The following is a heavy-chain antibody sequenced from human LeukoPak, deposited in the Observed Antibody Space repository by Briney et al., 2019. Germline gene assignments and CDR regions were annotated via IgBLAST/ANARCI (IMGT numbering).Heavy chain of an antibody. V-gene: IGHV1-46*01. D-gene: IGHD4-17*01. CDR2: INPSGGST. Sequence: GASVKVSCTASGYTFTSYYMHWVRHAPGQGLEWMRIINPSGGSTTYAQKFQGRVTMTRDTSTSTVYMELSSLRSEDTAVYYCARGYGDYAYWGQGTLVTVSS. J-gene: IGHJ4*02. CDR1: GYTFTSYY. CDR3: ARGYGDYAY.